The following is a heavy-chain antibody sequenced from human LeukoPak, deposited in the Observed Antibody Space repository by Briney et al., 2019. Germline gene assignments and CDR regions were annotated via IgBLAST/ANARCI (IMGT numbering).Heavy chain of an antibody. V-gene: IGHV4-59*01. CDR3: ARVMDSSSSSGDY. Sequence: SSETLSLTCTVSGGSISSYYRSWIRQPPGKGLEWIGYIYYSGSTNYNPSLKSRVTISVDTSKSQFSLKLSSVTAADTAVYYCARVMDSSSSSGDYWGQGTLVTVSS. CDR2: IYYSGST. CDR1: GGSISSYY. D-gene: IGHD6-6*01. J-gene: IGHJ4*02.